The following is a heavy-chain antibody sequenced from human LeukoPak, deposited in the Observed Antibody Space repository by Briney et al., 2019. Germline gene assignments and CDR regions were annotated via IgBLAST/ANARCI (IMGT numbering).Heavy chain of an antibody. CDR1: GFTVSSNY. V-gene: IGHV3-53*01. D-gene: IGHD3-10*01. CDR3: AREVFYGSGSYLHY. Sequence: GSLRLSCAASGFTVSSNYVTWVRQAPGKGLEWVSVIYSGGSTYYADSVKGRFTISRDNSKNTLYLQMNSLRAEDTAVYYCAREVFYGSGSYLHYWGQGTLVTVSS. J-gene: IGHJ4*02. CDR2: IYSGGST.